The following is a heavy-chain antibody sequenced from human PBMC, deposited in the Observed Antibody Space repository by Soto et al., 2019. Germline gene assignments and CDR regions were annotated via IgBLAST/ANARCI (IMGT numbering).Heavy chain of an antibody. Sequence: EVQLVESGGGLVQPGGSLRLSCAASGFTVSSNYMSWVRQAPGKGLEWVSVIYSGGSTYYADSVKGRFTISRDNSKNTLYLQMNSLRAEDTAVYYCARDPPYCSGGSCYPTYYFDYWGQGTLVTVSS. CDR3: ARDPPYCSGGSCYPTYYFDY. V-gene: IGHV3-66*01. J-gene: IGHJ4*02. CDR1: GFTVSSNY. D-gene: IGHD2-15*01. CDR2: IYSGGST.